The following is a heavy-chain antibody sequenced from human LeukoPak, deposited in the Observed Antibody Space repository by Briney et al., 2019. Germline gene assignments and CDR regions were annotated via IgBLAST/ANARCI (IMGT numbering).Heavy chain of an antibody. CDR3: ARVQVAGTPKYFQH. V-gene: IGHV3-53*01. D-gene: IGHD6-19*01. CDR2: IYSGGST. Sequence: GGSLRLSCAASRFTVSSNYMSWVRQAPGKGLEWVSVIYSGGSTYYADSVKGRFTISRDNSKNTLYLQMNSLRAEDTAVYYCARVQVAGTPKYFQHWGQGTLVTV. J-gene: IGHJ1*01. CDR1: RFTVSSNY.